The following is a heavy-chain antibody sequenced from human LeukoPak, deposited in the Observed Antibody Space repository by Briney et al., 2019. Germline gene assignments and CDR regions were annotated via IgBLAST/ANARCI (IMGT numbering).Heavy chain of an antibody. D-gene: IGHD3-10*01. V-gene: IGHV1-2*02. CDR1: GYTFTGYY. CDR2: INPNSGGT. Sequence: ASVKVSCKASGYTFTGYYMHWVRQAPGQGLEWMGWINPNSGGTNYAQKFQGRVTMTRDTSINTAYMELSRLRSDDTAVYYCASQGVLLWFGEPTLGMDVWGQGTTVTVSS. J-gene: IGHJ6*02. CDR3: ASQGVLLWFGEPTLGMDV.